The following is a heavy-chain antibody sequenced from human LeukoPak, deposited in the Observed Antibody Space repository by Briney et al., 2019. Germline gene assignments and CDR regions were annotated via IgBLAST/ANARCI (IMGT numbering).Heavy chain of an antibody. V-gene: IGHV4-39*01. CDR3: VSDRRISWIYY. J-gene: IGHJ4*02. D-gene: IGHD6-13*01. CDR2: IYYTGST. Sequence: SETLSLTCTVSGGSISTTNYYWAWIRQPPGKGLEWIGAIYYTGSTYYNPSLKSRVTISIDPSKNQFSLRLTSLNVADTAIYYYVSDRRISWIYYWGQGTLVTVSS. CDR1: GGSISTTNYY.